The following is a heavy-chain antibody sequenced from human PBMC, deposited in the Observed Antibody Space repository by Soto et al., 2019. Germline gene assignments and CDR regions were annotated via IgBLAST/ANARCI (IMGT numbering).Heavy chain of an antibody. V-gene: IGHV4-34*01. CDR1: GGSFSGYY. CDR2: INHSGST. J-gene: IGHJ4*02. Sequence: SETLSLTCAVYGGSFSGYYWSWIRQPPGKGLEWIGEINHSGSTNYNPSLKSRVTISVDTSKNQFSLKLSSVTAADTAVYYCATGRPYRYGFDYWGQGTRVTVS. D-gene: IGHD5-18*01. CDR3: ATGRPYRYGFDY.